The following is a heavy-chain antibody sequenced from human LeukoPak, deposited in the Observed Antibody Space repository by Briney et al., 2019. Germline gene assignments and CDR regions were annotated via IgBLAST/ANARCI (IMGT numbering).Heavy chain of an antibody. D-gene: IGHD1-1*01. CDR1: GYTFTSYD. CDR2: MNPNSGNT. V-gene: IGHV1-8*01. J-gene: IGHJ6*02. CDR3: ARVLDPNYGMDV. Sequence: GASVKVSCKASGYTFTSYDINWVRRATGQGLEWMGWMNPNSGNTGYAQKFQGRVTMTRNTSISTAYMELSSLRSEDTAVYYCARVLDPNYGMDVWGQGTTVTVSS.